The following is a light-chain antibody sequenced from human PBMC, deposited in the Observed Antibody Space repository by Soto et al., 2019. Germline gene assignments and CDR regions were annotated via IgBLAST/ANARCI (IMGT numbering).Light chain of an antibody. V-gene: IGLV1-40*01. J-gene: IGLJ3*02. CDR1: SSNIGAGYD. Sequence: QPVLTQPPSVSGAPGQRDTISCTGSSSNIGAGYDVHWYQQLPGTAPKLLVSGDTNRPSGVPDRFSGSKSGTSASLAITGLRAEDEADYYCQSFDSSLSGWVFGGGTKLTVL. CDR2: GDT. CDR3: QSFDSSLSGWV.